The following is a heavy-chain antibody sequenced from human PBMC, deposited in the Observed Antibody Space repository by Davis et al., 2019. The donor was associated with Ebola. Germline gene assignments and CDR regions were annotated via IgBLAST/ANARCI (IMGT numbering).Heavy chain of an antibody. CDR2: ISSRDGHT. V-gene: IGHV3-11*06. CDR3: ARRGTPVTHFGVIPEGWFDP. J-gene: IGHJ5*02. Sequence: PGGSLRLSCAASGFTFSDYYMSWIRQAPGKGLEWISYISSRDGHTNYADSVKGLFTISRDNAQNSVYLQMDSLRVEDTAMYYCARRGTPVTHFGVIPEGWFDPWGQGTLVTVSS. CDR1: GFTFSDYY. D-gene: IGHD3-3*01.